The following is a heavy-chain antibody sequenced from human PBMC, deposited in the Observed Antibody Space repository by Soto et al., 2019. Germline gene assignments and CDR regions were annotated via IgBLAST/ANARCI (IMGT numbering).Heavy chain of an antibody. V-gene: IGHV1-69*13. CDR2: IIPIFGTA. CDR3: ARDFESEGIAAAGTGWFDP. CDR1: GGTFSSYA. Sequence: SVKVSCKASGGTFSSYAISWVRQAPGQGLEWMGGIIPIFGTANYAQKFQGRVTITADESTSTAYMELSSLRSEDTAVYYCARDFESEGIAAAGTGWFDPWGQ. J-gene: IGHJ5*02. D-gene: IGHD6-13*01.